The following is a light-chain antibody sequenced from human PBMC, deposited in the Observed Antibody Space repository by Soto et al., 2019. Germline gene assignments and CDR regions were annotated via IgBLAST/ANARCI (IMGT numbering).Light chain of an antibody. J-gene: IGKJ1*01. V-gene: IGKV1-5*01. CDR3: QQSNTYPWT. Sequence: DIQMTQSPATLSASVGDRVTITCRASQSISSWLAWYQQKPGKVPKLLIDDASSLESGVPSRFSGSGSGTEFTLTISSLQPDDFATYYCQQSNTYPWTFGQGTKVDIK. CDR2: DAS. CDR1: QSISSW.